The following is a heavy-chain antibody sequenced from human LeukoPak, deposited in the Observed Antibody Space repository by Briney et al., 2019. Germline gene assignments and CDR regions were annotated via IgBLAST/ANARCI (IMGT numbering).Heavy chain of an antibody. V-gene: IGHV4-4*02. CDR1: GGSISSSSSIC. CDR2: IYDSGAT. J-gene: IGHJ4*02. CDR3: ARGDYYDTPLDY. Sequence: PSETLSLTCAVSGGSISSSSSICWTWVRQPPGKGLEWIGEIYDSGATNYNPSLKSRVTMLLDTSKNQFSLKLSSVTAADTAVYYCARGDYYDTPLDYWGQGTLVTVSS. D-gene: IGHD3-22*01.